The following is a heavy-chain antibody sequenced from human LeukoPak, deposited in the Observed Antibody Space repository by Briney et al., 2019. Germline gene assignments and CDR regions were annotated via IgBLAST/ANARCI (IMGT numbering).Heavy chain of an antibody. V-gene: IGHV2-5*02. CDR3: AHSNDWDSSGYYYAYFDY. D-gene: IGHD3-22*01. Sequence: ESGPTLVNPTQTLTLTCTFSGFSLSTSGVGVGWIRQPPGKALEWLALIYWDDDKRYSPSLKSSLTITKDTSKNQVVLTMTNMDPVDTATYYCAHSNDWDSSGYYYAYFDYWGQGTLVTVSS. J-gene: IGHJ4*02. CDR1: GFSLSTSGVG. CDR2: IYWDDDK.